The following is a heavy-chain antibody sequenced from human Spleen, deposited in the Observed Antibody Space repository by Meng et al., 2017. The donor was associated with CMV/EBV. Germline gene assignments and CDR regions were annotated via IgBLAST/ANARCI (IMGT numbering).Heavy chain of an antibody. D-gene: IGHD3-9*01. CDR3: ARDQHDILTGSYRYYGLDV. CDR1: GGSFSGYY. Sequence: GSLRLSCAVYGGSFSGYYWTWIRQTPGKGLEWIGEISHGGGTTYSPSLESRVTISLDTSKSHFSLELTSVTAADTAVYYCARDQHDILTGSYRYYGLDVWGQGTTVTVSS. CDR2: ISHGGGT. J-gene: IGHJ6*02. V-gene: IGHV4-34*01.